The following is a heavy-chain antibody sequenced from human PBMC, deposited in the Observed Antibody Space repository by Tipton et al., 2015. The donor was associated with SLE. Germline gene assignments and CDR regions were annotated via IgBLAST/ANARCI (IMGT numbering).Heavy chain of an antibody. CDR3: ARESFTNDFYYYMDV. CDR1: GGSITSNNYY. Sequence: TLSLTCTVSGGSITSNNYYWGWIRQPPGKGLEWIGSIYNSGTTYYNPSLKSRVTISVDTSKNQFSLQLTSVTAADTAIYYCARESFTNDFYYYMDVWGKGTTVTVSS. V-gene: IGHV4-39*07. CDR2: IYNSGTT. J-gene: IGHJ6*03. D-gene: IGHD2-8*01.